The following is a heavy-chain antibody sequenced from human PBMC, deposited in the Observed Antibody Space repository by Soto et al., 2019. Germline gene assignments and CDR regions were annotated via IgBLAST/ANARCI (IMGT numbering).Heavy chain of an antibody. CDR1: EGSINSGDYY. V-gene: IGHV4-30-4*01. D-gene: IGHD5-12*01. J-gene: IGHJ5*02. Sequence: PSETLSLTCTVSEGSINSGDYYWTWVRQPPGKGLEWIGYIYYDGNSQHNPSLKSRVTMSIDTSKNQFSLNLRSVTAADTAVYYCARDRRWLPRGPNNWLDLWGQGTQVTVSS. CDR2: IYYDGNS. CDR3: ARDRRWLPRGPNNWLDL.